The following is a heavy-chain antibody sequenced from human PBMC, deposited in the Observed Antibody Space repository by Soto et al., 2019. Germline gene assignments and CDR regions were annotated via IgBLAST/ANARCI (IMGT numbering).Heavy chain of an antibody. CDR2: INPSGGST. D-gene: IGHD2-15*01. CDR1: GYTFTSYY. V-gene: IGHV1-46*03. CDR3: ASLSRVHCSGGSCYRPDYYYYGMDV. Sequence: QVQLVQSGAEVKKPGASVKVSCKASGYTFTSYYMHWVRQAPGQGLEWMGIINPSGGSTSYAQKXXXRASMXGDTSTSTVYXXLXSPXSEDTAVYYCASLSRVHCSGGSCYRPDYYYYGMDVWGQGTTVTVSS. J-gene: IGHJ6*02.